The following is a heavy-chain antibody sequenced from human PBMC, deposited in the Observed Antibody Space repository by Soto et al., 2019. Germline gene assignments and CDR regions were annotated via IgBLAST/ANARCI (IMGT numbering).Heavy chain of an antibody. J-gene: IGHJ6*02. Sequence: PGESLKISCKGSGYSFTSYWIGWVRQMPGKGLEWMGIIYPGDSDTRYSPSFQGQVTISADKSITTAYLQWSSLKASDTAIYYCARRAFCGGDCTARPQGYYGMDVWGQGTAVTVSS. D-gene: IGHD2-21*02. CDR1: GYSFTSYW. CDR3: ARRAFCGGDCTARPQGYYGMDV. CDR2: IYPGDSDT. V-gene: IGHV5-51*01.